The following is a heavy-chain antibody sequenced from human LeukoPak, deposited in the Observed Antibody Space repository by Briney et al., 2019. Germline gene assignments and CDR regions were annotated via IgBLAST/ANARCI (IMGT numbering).Heavy chain of an antibody. V-gene: IGHV3-23*01. CDR3: ASQTSIVVVTAIPFDY. D-gene: IGHD2-21*02. J-gene: IGHJ4*02. Sequence: GGSLRLSCAASGFTFSSYAMSWVRQAPGKGLEWVSAISGSGGSTYYADSVKGRLTISRDNSKNTLYLQMNSLRAEDTAVYYCASQTSIVVVTAIPFDYWGQGTLVTVSS. CDR1: GFTFSSYA. CDR2: ISGSGGST.